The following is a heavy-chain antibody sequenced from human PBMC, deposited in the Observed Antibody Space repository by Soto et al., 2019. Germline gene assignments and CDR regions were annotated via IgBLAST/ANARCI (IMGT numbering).Heavy chain of an antibody. Sequence: QVQLVHSGAELKKPGSSVKVSCKASGGTFSSYTIVWVRQAPGQGLEWMGRIIPFLGITNYPQKFQARVTITADTFTGTAYMELSSLRSDDTAIYYCARVSCSSADSSLAADQWGQGILVTVSS. CDR3: ARVSCSSADSSLAADQ. CDR2: IIPFLGIT. D-gene: IGHD6-19*01. J-gene: IGHJ5*02. V-gene: IGHV1-69*02. CDR1: GGTFSSYT.